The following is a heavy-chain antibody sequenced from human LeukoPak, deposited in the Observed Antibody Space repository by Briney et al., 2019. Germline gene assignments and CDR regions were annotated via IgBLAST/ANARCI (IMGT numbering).Heavy chain of an antibody. Sequence: QSGGSLRLSCAASGFSVRDVWMAWGRQAPGKGLEWVAHIKEDRTADYYVDSVKGRVTISKDDGKNSLHLQMNRLRVEDTAVYYCVRGGCELDYWGQGTLVTVSS. CDR1: GFSVRDVW. CDR3: VRGGCELDY. CDR2: IKEDRTAD. V-gene: IGHV3-7*01. J-gene: IGHJ4*02. D-gene: IGHD2-8*01.